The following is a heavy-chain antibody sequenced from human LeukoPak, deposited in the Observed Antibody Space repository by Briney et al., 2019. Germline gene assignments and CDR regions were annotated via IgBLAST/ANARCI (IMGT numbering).Heavy chain of an antibody. CDR1: GFTFSSYA. V-gene: IGHV3-23*01. Sequence: PGGSLRLSCAASGFTFSSYAMSWVRQAPGKGLEWVSAISGSGGSTYYADSVKVRFTISRDNSKNTLYLQMNSLRAEDTAVYYCPAGQGAFDIWGQGTMVTVSS. J-gene: IGHJ3*02. CDR3: PAGQGAFDI. CDR2: ISGSGGST.